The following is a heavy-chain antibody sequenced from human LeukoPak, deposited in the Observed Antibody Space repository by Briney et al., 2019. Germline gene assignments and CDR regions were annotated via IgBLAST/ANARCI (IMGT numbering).Heavy chain of an antibody. V-gene: IGHV1-8*01. Sequence: ASVRVSCKASGYTFTSYDINWVRQATGQGLEWMGWMNPNSGNTGYAQKFQGRVTMTRNTSISTAYMELSSLRSEDTAVYYCARGRVVVAAIFDYWGQGTLVTVSS. J-gene: IGHJ4*02. CDR1: GYTFTSYD. CDR2: MNPNSGNT. D-gene: IGHD2-15*01. CDR3: ARGRVVVAAIFDY.